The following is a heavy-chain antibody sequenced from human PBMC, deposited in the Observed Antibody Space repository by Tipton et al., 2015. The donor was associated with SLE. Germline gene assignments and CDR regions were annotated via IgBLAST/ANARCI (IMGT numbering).Heavy chain of an antibody. D-gene: IGHD6-6*01. V-gene: IGHV4-39*07. CDR1: GGSISSSGYY. J-gene: IGHJ4*02. Sequence: LRLSCTVSGGSISSSGYYWGWVRQPPGKGLGWIGDLFYSGDTYYNPSLKARITISKDTSKNHFSLNLTSVTAADTALYYCARGRTTSSFDYWGQGTLVTVSS. CDR2: LFYSGDT. CDR3: ARGRTTSSFDY.